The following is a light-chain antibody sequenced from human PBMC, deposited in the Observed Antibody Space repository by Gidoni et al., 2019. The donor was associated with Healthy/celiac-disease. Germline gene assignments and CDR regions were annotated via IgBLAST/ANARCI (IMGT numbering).Light chain of an antibody. CDR2: EVS. CDR3: CSYAGSSTLV. Sequence: QSALTQPASVSGSPGQSITISCTGPSSDVGSYNLVSWYQQHPGKAPKLMIYEVSKRPSGVSNRFSGSKSGNTASRTISGLQAEDEADYYCCSYAGSSTLVFGGGTKLTVL. J-gene: IGLJ2*01. V-gene: IGLV2-23*02. CDR1: SSDVGSYNL.